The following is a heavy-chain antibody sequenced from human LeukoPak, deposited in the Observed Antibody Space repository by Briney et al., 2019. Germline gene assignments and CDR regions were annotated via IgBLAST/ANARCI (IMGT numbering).Heavy chain of an antibody. V-gene: IGHV3-30*18. J-gene: IGHJ4*02. CDR2: ISYDGSNK. D-gene: IGHD3-10*01. CDR1: GFTFSSYG. Sequence: GRSLRLSCAASGFTFSSYGMHWVRHAPGKGLEWVAVISYDGSNKYYADSVKGRFTISRDNSKNTLYLQMNSLRAEDTAVYYCAKSHYRGFGELFSNFDYWGQGTLVTVSS. CDR3: AKSHYRGFGELFSNFDY.